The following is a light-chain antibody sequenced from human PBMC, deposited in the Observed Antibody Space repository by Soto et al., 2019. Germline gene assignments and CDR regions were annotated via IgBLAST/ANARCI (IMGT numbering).Light chain of an antibody. J-gene: IGKJ5*01. Sequence: EIVLTQSPATLSLSPGERATLTCRASQSVSRYLAWFQQKPGQAPRLLIYDASSRATGIPARFSGSGAATDFTLTISSLEPEDFAVYYCQQRTYSITFGQGTRLEIK. V-gene: IGKV3-11*01. CDR2: DAS. CDR3: QQRTYSIT. CDR1: QSVSRY.